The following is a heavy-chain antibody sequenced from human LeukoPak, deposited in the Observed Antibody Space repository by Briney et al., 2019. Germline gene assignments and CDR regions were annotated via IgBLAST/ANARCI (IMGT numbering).Heavy chain of an antibody. J-gene: IGHJ4*02. D-gene: IGHD4-17*01. CDR3: TRQVRDGDFDS. CDR1: GFTFSGSA. Sequence: GGSLRLSCAASGFTFSGSAMHWVRQASGKGLEWVGRIRSKANSYATAYAASVKGRFTISRDDSKNTAYLQMNSLKTEDTAVYYCTRQVRDGDFDSWGQGTLVTVSS. V-gene: IGHV3-73*01. CDR2: IRSKANSYAT.